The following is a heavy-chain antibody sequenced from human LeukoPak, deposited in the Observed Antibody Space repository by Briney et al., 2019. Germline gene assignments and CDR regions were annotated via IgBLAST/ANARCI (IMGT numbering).Heavy chain of an antibody. CDR3: AKDGDIVVVPAAYYFDY. D-gene: IGHD2-2*01. CDR2: ISYDGSNK. V-gene: IGHV3-30*18. Sequence: PGRSLRLSCAASGFTFSSYGMHWFRQAPGKGLEWVAVISYDGSNKYYADSVKGRFTISRDNSKNTLYLQMNSLRAEDTAVYYCAKDGDIVVVPAAYYFDYWGQGTLVTVSS. CDR1: GFTFSSYG. J-gene: IGHJ4*02.